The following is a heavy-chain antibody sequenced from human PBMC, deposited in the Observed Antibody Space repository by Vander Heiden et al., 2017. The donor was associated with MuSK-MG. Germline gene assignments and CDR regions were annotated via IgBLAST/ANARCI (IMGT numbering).Heavy chain of an antibody. CDR2: MSSSRSYI. CDR1: GFAFSSYS. J-gene: IGHJ4*02. V-gene: IGHV3-21*01. CDR3: ASPRAPDFDY. Sequence: EVQLVESGGGLVKPGGSLSLLRAASGFAFSSYSMNWVPQAPGKGLEWVASMSSSRSYIYYADSMKGRFTISRDNAKNSLYLQMNSLRAEDTAVYYWASPRAPDFDYWGQGTLVTVSS.